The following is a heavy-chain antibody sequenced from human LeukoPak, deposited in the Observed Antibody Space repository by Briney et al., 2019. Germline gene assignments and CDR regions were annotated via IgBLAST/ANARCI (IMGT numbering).Heavy chain of an antibody. Sequence: ASVKVSCKATGYTFSSYGISWVRQAPGQGLEWMGWIGPNNGNTNYAQNLQGRVTMTTDTSTGTAYMELRSLRSDDTAVYYCARDKTSSHSPFDYWGQGTLVTVSS. J-gene: IGHJ4*02. V-gene: IGHV1-18*01. CDR3: ARDKTSSHSPFDY. D-gene: IGHD2-2*01. CDR2: IGPNNGNT. CDR1: GYTFSSYG.